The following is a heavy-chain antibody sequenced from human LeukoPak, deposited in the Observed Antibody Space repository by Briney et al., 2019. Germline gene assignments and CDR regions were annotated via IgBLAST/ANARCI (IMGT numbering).Heavy chain of an antibody. Sequence: PPETLSLTCAVYGGSFSGYYWSWIRQPPGKGLEWMGEINHSGSTNYYPSLKSRVTISVDTSKNQFSLKLSSVTAADTAVYYCARAERPRGWFDPWGQGTLVTVSS. CDR2: INHSGST. J-gene: IGHJ5*02. V-gene: IGHV4-34*01. CDR1: GGSFSGYY. D-gene: IGHD6-25*01. CDR3: ARAERPRGWFDP.